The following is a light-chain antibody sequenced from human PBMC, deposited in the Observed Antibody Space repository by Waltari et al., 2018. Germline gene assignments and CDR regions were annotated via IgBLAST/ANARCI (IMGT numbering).Light chain of an antibody. CDR2: HDD. J-gene: IGLJ2*01. V-gene: IGLV3-1*01. Sequence: SYDLSQPPSVSVSPGQTASIPCSGDKLGDKYTYWYQQRPGQSPVLVISHDDRRPSGISARLACSISGTTATLTISGTHAMDEADYYCQAWDSDTVVFGGGTKLTVL. CDR3: QAWDSDTVV. CDR1: KLGDKY.